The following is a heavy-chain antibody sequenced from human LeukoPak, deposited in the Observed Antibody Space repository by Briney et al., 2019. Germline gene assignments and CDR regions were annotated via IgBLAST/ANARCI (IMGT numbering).Heavy chain of an antibody. V-gene: IGHV1-8*01. Sequence: ASVKVSCKASGHTFTSHDINWVRQATGQGLEWMAWMNPNSGNRGYAPKFQDRVTMTRNTSISTAYMELSSLRSQDAALYYCALGYVFGRYYCHYWGQGTLVTVSS. CDR2: MNPNSGNR. D-gene: IGHD3-16*01. CDR1: GHTFTSHD. CDR3: ALGYVFGRYYCHY. J-gene: IGHJ4*02.